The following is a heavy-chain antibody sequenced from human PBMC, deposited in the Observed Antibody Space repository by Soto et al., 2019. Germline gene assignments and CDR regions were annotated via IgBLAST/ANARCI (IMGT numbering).Heavy chain of an antibody. CDR2: IIPIFGTA. Sequence: SVKVSCKASGCTFSSYAISWVRQAPGQGLEWMGGIIPIFGTANYAQKFQGRVTITADESTSTAYMELSSLRSEDTAVYYCARDKSCGGDCYTMWYFHLWGRGTLV. CDR1: GCTFSSYA. J-gene: IGHJ2*01. D-gene: IGHD2-21*02. V-gene: IGHV1-69*13. CDR3: ARDKSCGGDCYTMWYFHL.